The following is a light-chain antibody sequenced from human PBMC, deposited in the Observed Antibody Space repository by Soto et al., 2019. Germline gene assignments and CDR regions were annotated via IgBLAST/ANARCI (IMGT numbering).Light chain of an antibody. CDR3: CSYADRYTFYV. CDR2: DVI. J-gene: IGLJ1*01. V-gene: IGLV2-11*01. Sequence: QSVLAQPASVSGSPGQAITISCSGSSSDVGAHNFVSWYQHHPGKAPKLIIFDVIKRPSGVPDRFSGSKSGNTASLTISGLQAEDEGDYYCCSYADRYTFYVFGTGTKVTVL. CDR1: SSDVGAHNF.